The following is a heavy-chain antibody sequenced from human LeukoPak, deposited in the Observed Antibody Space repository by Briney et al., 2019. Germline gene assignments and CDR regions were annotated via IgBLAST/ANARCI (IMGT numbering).Heavy chain of an antibody. J-gene: IGHJ6*02. CDR2: IYQSGST. D-gene: IGHD1-1*01. V-gene: IGHV4-38-2*02. CDR1: GYSISNGHY. CDR3: VRIWNAKMDF. Sequence: SETLSLTCTVSGYSISNGHYWGWIRQPPGKGLEWIGSIYQSGSTYHNPSLKSRVTMSVDTSKNHFSLKLSSVTAADTAVYYCVRIWNAKMDFWGQGTTVTVSS.